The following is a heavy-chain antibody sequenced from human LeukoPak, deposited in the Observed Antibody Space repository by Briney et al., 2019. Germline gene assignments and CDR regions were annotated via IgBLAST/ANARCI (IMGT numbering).Heavy chain of an antibody. CDR1: GYTFTSYG. Sequence: ASVKVSCKASGYTFTSYGISWVRQAPGQGLEWMGRIIPILGIANYAQKFQGRVTITADKSTSTAYMELSSLRSEDTAVYYCARVREAYGMDVWGQGTTVTVSS. J-gene: IGHJ6*02. D-gene: IGHD5-24*01. V-gene: IGHV1-69*04. CDR3: ARVREAYGMDV. CDR2: IIPILGIA.